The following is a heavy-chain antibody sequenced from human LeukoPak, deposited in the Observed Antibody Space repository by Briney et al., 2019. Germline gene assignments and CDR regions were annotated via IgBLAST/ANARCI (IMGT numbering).Heavy chain of an antibody. J-gene: IGHJ4*02. Sequence: PGGSLRLSCAASGFTFNSFAMSWVRQAPGKGLEWVSGISASGVKTYYADSVKGRFTISRDNSKNTLYLQMNSLRAEDTAVYYCARGDYGDFHDYWGQGTLVTVSS. CDR1: GFTFNSFA. D-gene: IGHD4-17*01. CDR2: ISASGVKT. CDR3: ARGDYGDFHDY. V-gene: IGHV3-23*01.